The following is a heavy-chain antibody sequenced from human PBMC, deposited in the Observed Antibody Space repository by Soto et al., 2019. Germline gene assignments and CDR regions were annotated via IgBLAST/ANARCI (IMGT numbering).Heavy chain of an antibody. V-gene: IGHV3-66*04. CDR2: IYSGGNT. Sequence: EVQLVESGGGLVQPGGSLRLSCAASGFTVSSSYMGWVRQAPGKGLEWVSSIYSGGNTYYADSVRGRFTIPTDNSKNTLYLQMNSLRVDDTAMYYCARHVGFYWYFDLWGRGTLVTVSS. CDR1: GFTVSSSY. D-gene: IGHD1-26*01. CDR3: ARHVGFYWYFDL. J-gene: IGHJ2*01.